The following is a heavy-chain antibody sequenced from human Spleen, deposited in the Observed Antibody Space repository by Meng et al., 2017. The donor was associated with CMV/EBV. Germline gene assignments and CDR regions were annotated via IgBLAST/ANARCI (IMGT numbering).Heavy chain of an antibody. J-gene: IGHJ4*02. Sequence: ASGFTCSSYGIHWVRQAPGKGLEWVAVIWYDGSNKYYADSVKGRFTISRDNSKNTLYLQMNSLRAEDTAVYYCAKDKGYSYGPADYWGQGTLVTVSS. D-gene: IGHD5-18*01. CDR3: AKDKGYSYGPADY. CDR2: IWYDGSNK. V-gene: IGHV3-33*06. CDR1: GFTCSSYG.